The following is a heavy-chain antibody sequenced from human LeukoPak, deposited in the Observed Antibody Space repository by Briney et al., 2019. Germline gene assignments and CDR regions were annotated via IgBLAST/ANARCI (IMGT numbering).Heavy chain of an antibody. CDR3: ARGPRSGYFAYYYYYMDV. CDR2: IYSGGST. V-gene: IGHV3-66*02. Sequence: GGSLRLSCGASGFTVSSNYMSWVRQAPGKGQEWVSVIYSGGSTYYADSVKGRFTISRDNSKNTLYLQMNSLRAEDTAVYYCARGPRSGYFAYYYYYMDVWGKGTTVTVSS. J-gene: IGHJ6*03. CDR1: GFTVSSNY. D-gene: IGHD3-3*01.